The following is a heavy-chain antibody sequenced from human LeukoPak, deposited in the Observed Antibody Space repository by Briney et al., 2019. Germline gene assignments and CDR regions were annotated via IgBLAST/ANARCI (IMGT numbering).Heavy chain of an antibody. V-gene: IGHV4-34*01. CDR2: IYYSGST. Sequence: SETLSLTCAVYGGSFSGYYWGWIRQPPGKGLEWIGNIYYSGSTYYNPSLKSRVTISVDTSKNQFSLKLSSVTAADTAVYYCARDLIVPDAMTGSGSYSTDYWGQGTLATVSS. D-gene: IGHD3-10*01. CDR1: GGSFSGYY. J-gene: IGHJ4*02. CDR3: ARDLIVPDAMTGSGSYSTDY.